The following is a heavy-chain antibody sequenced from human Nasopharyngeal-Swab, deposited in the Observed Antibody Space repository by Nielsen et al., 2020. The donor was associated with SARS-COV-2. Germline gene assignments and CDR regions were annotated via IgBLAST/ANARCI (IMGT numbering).Heavy chain of an antibody. D-gene: IGHD3-22*01. J-gene: IGHJ4*02. V-gene: IGHV4-61*08. CDR1: GGSISSGGYY. Sequence: SETLSLTCTVSGGSISSGGYYWNWIRQPPGKGLEWIGEINDSGSTNYNPSLKSRVSISLDTSTNQLSLQLRSMTASDTAVYYCARGQSKITMIVVVIAFWQYYFDYWGQGALVTVSS. CDR2: INDSGST. CDR3: ARGQSKITMIVVVIAFWQYYFDY.